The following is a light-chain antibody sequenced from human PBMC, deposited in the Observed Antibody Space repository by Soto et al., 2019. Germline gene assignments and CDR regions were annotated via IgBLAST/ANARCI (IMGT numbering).Light chain of an antibody. Sequence: QSVLTQPPSASGTPGQRVTISCSGSSSNIGSNTVNWYQQLPGTAPKLLIYSNNQRPSGVPDRFSGSKSGTSASLAISGLQSEDEADYYCAAWDVSLKGDVVFGRGTKVTVL. V-gene: IGLV1-44*01. CDR3: AAWDVSLKGDVV. CDR1: SSNIGSNT. J-gene: IGLJ2*01. CDR2: SNN.